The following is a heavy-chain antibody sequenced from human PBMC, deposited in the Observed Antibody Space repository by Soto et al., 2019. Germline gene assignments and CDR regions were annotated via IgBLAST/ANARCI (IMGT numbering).Heavy chain of an antibody. CDR1: GGTFSSYA. CDR3: ARDLYFDSSGSFIAFDI. CDR2: IIPIFGTA. V-gene: IGHV1-69*13. D-gene: IGHD3-22*01. Sequence: SVKVSCKASGGTFSSYAISWVRQAPGQGLEWMGGIIPIFGTANYAQKFQGRVTITADESTSTAYMELSSLRSEDPAVYYCARDLYFDSSGSFIAFDIWGKGTMVTV. J-gene: IGHJ3*02.